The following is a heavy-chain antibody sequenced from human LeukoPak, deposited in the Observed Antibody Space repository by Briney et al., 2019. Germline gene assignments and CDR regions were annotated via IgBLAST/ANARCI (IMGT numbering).Heavy chain of an antibody. D-gene: IGHD4-17*01. CDR1: GFTFSSYA. V-gene: IGHV3-23*01. Sequence: GGSLRLSCAASGFTFSSYAVSWVRQVPGKGLEWVSAISGSGGSTYYADSVKGRFTISRDNSKNTLYLQMNSLRAEDTAVYYCARIDYGDYTEYWGQGTLVTVSS. CDR3: ARIDYGDYTEY. J-gene: IGHJ4*02. CDR2: ISGSGGST.